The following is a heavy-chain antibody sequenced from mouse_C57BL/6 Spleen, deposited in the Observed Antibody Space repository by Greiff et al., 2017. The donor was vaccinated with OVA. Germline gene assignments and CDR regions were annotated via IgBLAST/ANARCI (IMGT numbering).Heavy chain of an antibody. V-gene: IGHV1-64*01. CDR2: LHPNSGST. CDR3: ARRAITSGVDYYAMDY. CDR1: GYTFTSYW. Sequence: VQLQQPGAELVKPGASVKLSCKASGYTFTSYWMHWVKQRPGQGLEWIGMLHPNSGSTNSNEKFKSKATMTVDKSSNTAYMQLSSLTSEDSAVYYGARRAITSGVDYYAMDYWGQGTSVTGSS. J-gene: IGHJ4*01. D-gene: IGHD1-1*01.